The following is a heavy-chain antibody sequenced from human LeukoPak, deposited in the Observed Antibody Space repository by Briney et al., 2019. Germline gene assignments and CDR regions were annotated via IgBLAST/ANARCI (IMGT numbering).Heavy chain of an antibody. V-gene: IGHV3-21*05. Sequence: PGGSLRLSCTASGFNFGDRRMNWVRQTPGKGLEWLPHISSSGNDIYYAESVKGRFTISRDNAKNSMYLQMNSLRAEDTAVYYCARDRGEAFDIWGQGTMVTVSS. J-gene: IGHJ3*02. D-gene: IGHD3-10*01. CDR1: GFNFGDRR. CDR2: ISSSGNDI. CDR3: ARDRGEAFDI.